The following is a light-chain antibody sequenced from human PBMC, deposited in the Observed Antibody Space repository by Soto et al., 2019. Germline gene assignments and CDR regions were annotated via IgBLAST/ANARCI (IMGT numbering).Light chain of an antibody. CDR1: QGIGDT. J-gene: IGKJ4*01. V-gene: IGKV3-15*01. CDR3: QPYNNWPLT. Sequence: MTQSPSTLSGSVGDRVTITCRASQGIGDTLAWYQHKPGQTPRLLIYDTSTRATGVPTRFSGSRSGAEFTLTINSLQSEDFAVYYCQPYNNWPLTFGGGTKVDIK. CDR2: DTS.